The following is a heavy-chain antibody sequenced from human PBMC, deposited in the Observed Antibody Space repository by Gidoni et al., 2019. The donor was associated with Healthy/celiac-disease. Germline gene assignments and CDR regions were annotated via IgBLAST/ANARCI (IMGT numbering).Heavy chain of an antibody. V-gene: IGHV1-69*01. J-gene: IGHJ3*02. CDR2: IIPIFGTA. Sequence: LEWMGGIIPIFGTANYAQKFQGRVTITADESTSTAYMELSSLRSEDTAVYYCARGPITMVRGVHPLYDAFDIWGQGTMVTVSS. CDR3: ARGPITMVRGVHPLYDAFDI. D-gene: IGHD3-10*01.